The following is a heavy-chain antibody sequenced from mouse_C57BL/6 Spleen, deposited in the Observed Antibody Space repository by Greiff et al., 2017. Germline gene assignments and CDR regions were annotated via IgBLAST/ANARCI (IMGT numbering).Heavy chain of an antibody. J-gene: IGHJ2*01. CDR2: IYPGNSDT. V-gene: IGHV1-5*01. CDR1: GYTFTSYW. D-gene: IGHD2-1*01. CDR3: TRRVYYGNYFDY. Sequence: EVQLQQSGTVLARPGASVKMSCKTSGYTFTSYWMHWVKQRPGQGLEWIGAIYPGNSDTSYNQKFKGKAKLTAVTSASTAYMELSSLTNEDSAVYYCTRRVYYGNYFDYWGQGTTLTVSS.